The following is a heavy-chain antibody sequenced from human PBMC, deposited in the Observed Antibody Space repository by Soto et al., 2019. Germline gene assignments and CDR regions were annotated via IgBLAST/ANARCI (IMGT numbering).Heavy chain of an antibody. CDR2: INAGNGNT. Sequence: ASVKVSCKASGYAFTSYAMHWVRQAPGQRLEWMGWINAGNGNTKYSQKFQGRVTITRDTSASTAYMELSSLRSEDTAVYYCARALIFYSNYDFDYWGQGTLVTVSS. CDR1: GYAFTSYA. V-gene: IGHV1-3*01. CDR3: ARALIFYSNYDFDY. J-gene: IGHJ4*02. D-gene: IGHD4-4*01.